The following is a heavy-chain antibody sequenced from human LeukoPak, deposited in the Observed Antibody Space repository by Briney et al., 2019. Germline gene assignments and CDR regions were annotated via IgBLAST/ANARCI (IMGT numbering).Heavy chain of an antibody. J-gene: IGHJ6*02. CDR3: AKFGTYYDILTGYSYGMDV. V-gene: IGHV3-23*01. CDR2: ISGSGGST. CDR1: GFNFIDYS. Sequence: GGSLRLSCAASGFNFIDYSMNWVRQAPGKGLEWVSAISGSGGSTYYADSVKGRFTISRDNSKNTLYLQMNSLRAEDTAVYYCAKFGTYYDILTGYSYGMDVWGQGTTVTVSS. D-gene: IGHD3-9*01.